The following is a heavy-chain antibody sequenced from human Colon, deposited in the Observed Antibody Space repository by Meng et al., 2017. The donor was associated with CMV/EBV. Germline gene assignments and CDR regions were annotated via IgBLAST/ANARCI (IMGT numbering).Heavy chain of an antibody. V-gene: IGHV3-23*01. J-gene: IGHJ6*02. CDR1: GFTFSDYA. D-gene: IGHD2-15*01. Sequence: GGSLRLSCAASGFTFSDYAMAWVRQTPRNGLEWVSSISGSGDKTYYGVSVQGRFTISRDNSQNRLYLQMDSLRVEDTAVYYCARESKSGFLLASSDGMDVWGQGTTVTVSS. CDR2: ISGSGDKT. CDR3: ARESKSGFLLASSDGMDV.